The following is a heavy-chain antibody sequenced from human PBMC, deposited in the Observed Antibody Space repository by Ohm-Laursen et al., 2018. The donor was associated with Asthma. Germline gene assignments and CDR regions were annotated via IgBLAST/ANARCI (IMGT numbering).Heavy chain of an antibody. CDR1: GYTFINYH. V-gene: IGHV1-18*04. D-gene: IGHD2-21*01. CDR2: IYIRNT. CDR3: VRDVVDRFDH. Sequence: SSVKVSCKASGYTFINYHMHWVRQAPGEGLEWMGWIYIRNTNYAPKFRDRITLSTDTSTNTAYMDLRSLRSDDTAVYYCVRDVVDRFDHWGQGSLVIVSS. J-gene: IGHJ4*02.